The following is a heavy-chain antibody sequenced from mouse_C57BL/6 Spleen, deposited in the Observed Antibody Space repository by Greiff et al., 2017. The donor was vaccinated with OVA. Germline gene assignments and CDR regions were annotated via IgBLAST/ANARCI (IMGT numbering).Heavy chain of an antibody. Sequence: VQLKESGPGMVKPSQSLSLTCTVTGYSITSGYDWHWIRHFPGNKLEWMGYISYSGSTNYNPSLKSRISITHDTSKNHFFLKLNSVTTEDTATYYCARPHYGSSYDWYFDVWGTGTTVTVSS. V-gene: IGHV3-1*01. CDR1: GYSITSGYD. D-gene: IGHD1-1*01. CDR2: ISYSGST. CDR3: ARPHYGSSYDWYFDV. J-gene: IGHJ1*03.